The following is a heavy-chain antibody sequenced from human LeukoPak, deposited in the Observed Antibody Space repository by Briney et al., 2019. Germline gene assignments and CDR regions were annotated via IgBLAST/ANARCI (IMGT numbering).Heavy chain of an antibody. CDR1: GGSISSSSYY. D-gene: IGHD2-15*01. Sequence: SETLSLTCTVSGGSISSSSYYWGWIRQPPGKGLEWIGSIYYSGSTYYNPSLKSRVTISVDTSKNQFSLKLSSVTAADTAVYYCTREWSSGSCFSDFDYWGQGTLVTVSS. J-gene: IGHJ4*02. V-gene: IGHV4-39*07. CDR2: IYYSGST. CDR3: TREWSSGSCFSDFDY.